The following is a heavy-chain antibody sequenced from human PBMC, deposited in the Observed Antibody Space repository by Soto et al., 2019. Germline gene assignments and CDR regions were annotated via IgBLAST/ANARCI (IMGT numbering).Heavy chain of an antibody. CDR2: TNSKSGVT. CDR3: ASAHVRLQLGSSDY. J-gene: IGHJ4*02. Sequence: QVQLVQSGAEVKKPGASVKVSCKASGYSFTDYYMHWVRLVPGQGLEWMGWTNSKSGVTKYPQKFQGRVTMTRDTSISTAYMELTRLRSDDTAVYYCASAHVRLQLGSSDYWGQGTLVTVSS. D-gene: IGHD6-25*01. CDR1: GYSFTDYY. V-gene: IGHV1-2*02.